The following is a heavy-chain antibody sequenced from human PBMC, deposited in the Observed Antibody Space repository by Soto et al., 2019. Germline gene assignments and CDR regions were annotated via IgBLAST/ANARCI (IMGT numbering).Heavy chain of an antibody. D-gene: IGHD3-10*01. CDR1: GFFFTNYA. CDR3: AREKEMSVGYGTHF. J-gene: IGHJ6*02. Sequence: GGSLRLACAASGFFFTNYAMSWVRQAPGKGLEWVSSISGSGSSTYYADSVKGRFTISRDSSKNTLYLQMNSLRAEDRAVYYCAREKEMSVGYGTHFSGQGPTVTVSS. V-gene: IGHV3-23*01. CDR2: ISGSGSST.